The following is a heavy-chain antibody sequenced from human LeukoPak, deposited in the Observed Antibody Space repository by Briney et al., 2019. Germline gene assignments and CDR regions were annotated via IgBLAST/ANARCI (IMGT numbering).Heavy chain of an antibody. CDR1: GGSISSGGYY. V-gene: IGHV4-31*03. J-gene: IGHJ5*02. D-gene: IGHD3-16*01. CDR3: AKVLRGTGNWFDP. Sequence: SETLSLTCTVSGGSISSGGYYWSWIRQYPGKGLEWIGSIYYSGSTYYNPSLKSRLTISVDTSNNQFSLNLSSVTAADTAVYYCAKVLRGTGNWFDPWGQGTLVTVSS. CDR2: IYYSGST.